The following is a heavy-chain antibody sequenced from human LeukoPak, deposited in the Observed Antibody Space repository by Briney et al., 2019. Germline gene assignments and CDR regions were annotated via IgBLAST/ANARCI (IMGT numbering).Heavy chain of an antibody. Sequence: PGKSLRLSCAASEFTFSISAMHWVRQAAGKGLEWVAVTSYDGSNKNYADSVKGRFTISRDNSKNTLYLDMSSLRPEDTGVYYCARGETVTTSLYYFDYWGQETLVTVAS. J-gene: IGHJ4*02. V-gene: IGHV3-30-3*01. CDR3: ARGETVTTSLYYFDY. CDR2: TSYDGSNK. CDR1: EFTFSISA. D-gene: IGHD1-1*01.